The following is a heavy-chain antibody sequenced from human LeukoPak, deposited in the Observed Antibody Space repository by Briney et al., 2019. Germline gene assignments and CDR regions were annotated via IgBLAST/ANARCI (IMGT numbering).Heavy chain of an antibody. D-gene: IGHD2/OR15-2a*01. J-gene: IGHJ2*01. CDR1: GFTFSSYW. CDR2: INHGGGT. V-gene: IGHV4-34*01. Sequence: GSLRLSCAASGFTFSSYWMSWVRQPPGKGWEWIATINHGGGTHHNPSLKSRLTIAVDTATNDFSLKLSSVTAADTAVYYCAKGEYWVRFWGRGTLVTVSS. CDR3: AKGEYWVRF.